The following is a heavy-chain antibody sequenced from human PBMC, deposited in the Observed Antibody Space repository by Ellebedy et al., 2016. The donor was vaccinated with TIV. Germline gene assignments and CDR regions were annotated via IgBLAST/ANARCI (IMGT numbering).Heavy chain of an antibody. J-gene: IGHJ4*02. CDR2: ISHDGSSQ. CDR1: GFTFSTFG. D-gene: IGHD6-19*01. V-gene: IGHV3-30*03. CDR3: ARDLDKSSGWYGGAAY. Sequence: PGGSLRLSCAASGFTFSTFGMHWVRQAPGKGLEWVAVISHDGSSQYYADSVKGRFTVSRDNSMTTVYLEMNSLRAEDTALYYCARDLDKSSGWYGGAAYWGQGTQVTVSS.